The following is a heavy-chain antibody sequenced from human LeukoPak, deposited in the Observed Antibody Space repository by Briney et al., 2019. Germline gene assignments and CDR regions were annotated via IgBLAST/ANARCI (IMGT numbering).Heavy chain of an antibody. CDR2: IIPIFGTA. Sequence: SVKVSCKASGGTFSSYAISWVRQAPGQGLEWMGGIIPIFGTANYAQKFQGRVTITADESTSTAYMELSSLRSEDTAVYYCARDAPHYYGSGSPYYYYMDVWGKGTTVTVSS. J-gene: IGHJ6*03. CDR1: GGTFSSYA. D-gene: IGHD3-10*01. CDR3: ARDAPHYYGSGSPYYYYMDV. V-gene: IGHV1-69*13.